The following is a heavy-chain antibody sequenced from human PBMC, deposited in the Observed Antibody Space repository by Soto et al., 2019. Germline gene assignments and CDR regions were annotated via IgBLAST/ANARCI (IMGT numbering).Heavy chain of an antibody. Sequence: QVQLVQSGAEVKKPGSSVKVSCKISGGTFSRYSISWVRQAPGQGLEWMGGIVPIFGTRNYAQKFQVRVTITTDESATTAHMELSNLRSEDTAVYYCARPYEGGYSSNHHYYYALDVWGQGTAVTVSS. CDR3: ARPYEGGYSSNHHYYYALDV. CDR1: GGTFSRYS. V-gene: IGHV1-69*01. D-gene: IGHD3-22*01. J-gene: IGHJ6*02. CDR2: IVPIFGTR.